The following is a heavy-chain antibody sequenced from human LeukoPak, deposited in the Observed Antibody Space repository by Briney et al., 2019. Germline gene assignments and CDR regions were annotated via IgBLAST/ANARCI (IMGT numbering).Heavy chain of an antibody. J-gene: IGHJ6*02. V-gene: IGHV1-2*02. CDR1: GYTFTGYY. D-gene: IGHD5-12*01. CDR3: ARARGATWAEYYYYGMDV. CDR2: INPNSGGT. Sequence: ASVTVSLKASGYTFTGYYMHWVRQAPGQGLEWMGWINPNSGGTNYAQKFQGRVTMTRDTSISTAYMELSRLRSDDTAVYYCARARGATWAEYYYYGMDVWGQGTTVTVSS.